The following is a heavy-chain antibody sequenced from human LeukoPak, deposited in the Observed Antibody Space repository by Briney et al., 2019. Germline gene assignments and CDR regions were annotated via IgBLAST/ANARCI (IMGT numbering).Heavy chain of an antibody. CDR3: ARIPGYGRYYYYMDV. CDR1: GGSISSNSYY. Sequence: PSETLSLTCTVSGGSISSNSYYWGWIRQSPGKGLEWIGSIYYSGSTYYNPSLKSRVTISVDTSKNQFSLKLSSVTAADTAVYYCARIPGYGRYYYYMDVWGKGTTVTVSS. V-gene: IGHV4-39*01. CDR2: IYYSGST. J-gene: IGHJ6*03. D-gene: IGHD5-18*01.